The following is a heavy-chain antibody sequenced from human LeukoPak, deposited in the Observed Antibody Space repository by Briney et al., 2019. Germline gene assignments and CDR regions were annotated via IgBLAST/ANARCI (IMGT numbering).Heavy chain of an antibody. D-gene: IGHD4-11*01. CDR2: ISGSGGST. Sequence: PGGSLRLSCAASGFTFSSYAMTWVRQAPGKGLEWVSAISGSGGSTYYADSVKGRFTISRDNSKNTLYLQMNSLRAEDTAVYYCARDPMTTVTWGDAFDIWGQGTMVTVSS. CDR3: ARDPMTTVTWGDAFDI. J-gene: IGHJ3*02. CDR1: GFTFSSYA. V-gene: IGHV3-23*01.